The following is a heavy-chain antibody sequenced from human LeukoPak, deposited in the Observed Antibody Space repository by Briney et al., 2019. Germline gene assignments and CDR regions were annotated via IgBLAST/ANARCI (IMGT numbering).Heavy chain of an antibody. CDR2: INHSGST. Sequence: PSETLSLTCAVYGGSFSGYYWSWIRQPPGKRLEWIGEINHSGSTNYNPSLKSRVTISVDTSKNQFSLKLSSVTAADTAVYYCARGRVPAAITFDYWGQGTLVTVSS. CDR1: GGSFSGYY. D-gene: IGHD2-2*01. CDR3: ARGRVPAAITFDY. J-gene: IGHJ4*02. V-gene: IGHV4-34*01.